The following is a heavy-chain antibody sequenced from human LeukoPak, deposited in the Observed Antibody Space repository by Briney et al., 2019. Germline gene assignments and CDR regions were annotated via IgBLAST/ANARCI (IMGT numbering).Heavy chain of an antibody. V-gene: IGHV3-74*01. CDR1: GFTFSSYW. CDR3: AKDPRRCSGAPCYSDY. J-gene: IGHJ4*02. Sequence: GGSLRLSCAASGFTFSSYWMHWVRQAPGKGLVWVSRINSDGSSTSYADSVKGRFTISRDNAKNTLYLQMNSLRAEDTATYFCAKDPRRCSGAPCYSDYWGQGTLVTVSS. CDR2: INSDGSST. D-gene: IGHD2-15*01.